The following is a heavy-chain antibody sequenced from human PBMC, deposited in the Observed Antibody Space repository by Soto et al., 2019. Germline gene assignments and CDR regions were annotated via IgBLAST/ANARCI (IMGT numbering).Heavy chain of an antibody. D-gene: IGHD2-8*01. CDR3: AKGLGYCTNGVCFRGDWFDP. J-gene: IGHJ5*02. Sequence: GGSLRLSCAASGFTFSSYAMSWVRQAPGKGLEWVSAISGSGGSTYYADSVKGRFTISRDNSKNTLYLQMNSLRAEDTAVYYCAKGLGYCTNGVCFRGDWFDPWGQGTLVTVSS. CDR1: GFTFSSYA. V-gene: IGHV3-23*01. CDR2: ISGSGGST.